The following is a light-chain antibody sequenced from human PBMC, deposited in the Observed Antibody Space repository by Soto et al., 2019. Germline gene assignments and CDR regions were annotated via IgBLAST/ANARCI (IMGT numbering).Light chain of an antibody. CDR2: WAS. Sequence: DIVMTQSPDSLAVSLGERATINCKSIQSVVYSSNNKNYLAWYQQKPGQPPKLLIYWASTRESGVPDRFSGSGSGTDFTLTISSLQAEDVAVYYCQQYYSTPPTFGPGTKVEIK. CDR1: QSVVYSSNNKNY. J-gene: IGKJ1*01. V-gene: IGKV4-1*01. CDR3: QQYYSTPPT.